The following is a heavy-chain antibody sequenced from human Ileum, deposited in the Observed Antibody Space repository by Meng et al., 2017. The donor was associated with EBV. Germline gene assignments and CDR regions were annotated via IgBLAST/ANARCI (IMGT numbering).Heavy chain of an antibody. D-gene: IGHD3-22*01. J-gene: IGHJ4*02. CDR3: ASSDYYRPDY. CDR1: GGSISRSDW. V-gene: IGHV4-4*02. CDR2: TSHSGST. Sequence: VQLQGSVPGLVKPSETLSLTCAVSGGSISRSDWWSWVRQPPGKGLEWIGETSHSGSTNYSPSLKSRVTISLDKSKNQLSLKLNSVTAADTAVYYCASSDYYRPDYWGQGTLVTVSS.